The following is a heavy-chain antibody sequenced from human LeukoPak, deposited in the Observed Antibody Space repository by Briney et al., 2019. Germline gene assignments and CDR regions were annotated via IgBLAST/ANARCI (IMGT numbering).Heavy chain of an antibody. CDR1: GFTFSTYT. CDR2: ISSNSRTI. V-gene: IGHV3-48*02. J-gene: IGHJ4*02. Sequence: GGSLRLSCAASGFTFSTYTMNLVRQAPGKGLEWVSYISSNSRTIYYADSVQGRFTISRDNAKNSLYLQMNSLRDEDTAVYYCARDPYILGATTFDYWGQGTLVTVSA. D-gene: IGHD1-26*01. CDR3: ARDPYILGATTFDY.